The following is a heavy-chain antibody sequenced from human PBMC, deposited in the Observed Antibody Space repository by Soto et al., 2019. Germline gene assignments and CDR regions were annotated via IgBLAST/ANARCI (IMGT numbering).Heavy chain of an antibody. J-gene: IGHJ4*02. V-gene: IGHV1-18*01. CDR2: INVYNGNT. CDR1: GYTFTSYG. D-gene: IGHD3-10*01. CDR3: ARGLWFGEKRTLYYFDY. Sequence: GASVKVSCKASGYTFTSYGISWVRQAPGQGLEWMGWINVYNGNTNYAQKLQGRVTMTTDTSTSTAYLDLRSLRSDDTAVYYCARGLWFGEKRTLYYFDYWGQGTLVTSPQ.